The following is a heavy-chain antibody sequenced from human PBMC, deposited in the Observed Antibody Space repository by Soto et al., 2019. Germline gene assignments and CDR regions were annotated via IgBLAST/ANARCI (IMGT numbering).Heavy chain of an antibody. Sequence: ASVKVSCKASGYTFTTYYIHWVRQAPGQGLEWMGVINPSGGSINYAQKFQGRVTMTRDTSTSTVYMELSSLRSEDTAMYYCARTNTAMVTGWFDPWGQGTLVTVSS. CDR1: GYTFTTYY. CDR2: INPSGGSI. J-gene: IGHJ5*02. D-gene: IGHD5-18*01. V-gene: IGHV1-46*01. CDR3: ARTNTAMVTGWFDP.